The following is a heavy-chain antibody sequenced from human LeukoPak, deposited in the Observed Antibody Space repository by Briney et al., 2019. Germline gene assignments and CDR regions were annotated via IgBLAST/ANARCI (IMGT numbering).Heavy chain of an antibody. V-gene: IGHV5-51*01. Sequence: GESLKISCKGSGYNFGSQWVAWVRQMPGKGLEPMGIIYPGDSDTRYSPSFQGQVTISADKSINTAYLQWSSLKASDTAMYYCARQLNNFDFWGQGTLVTVSS. CDR2: IYPGDSDT. CDR1: GYNFGSQW. CDR3: ARQLNNFDF. J-gene: IGHJ4*02.